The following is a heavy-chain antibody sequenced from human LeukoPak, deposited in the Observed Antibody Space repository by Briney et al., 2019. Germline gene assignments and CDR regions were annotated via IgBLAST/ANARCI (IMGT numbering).Heavy chain of an antibody. CDR1: GFTFSSYW. D-gene: IGHD2-2*01. CDR3: ARDGCTSTSCYVGVAMGV. CDR2: MYADETDT. V-gene: IGHV3-74*01. Sequence: GGSLRLSCAASGFTFSSYWMHWVRQAPGKGLVWVSRMYADETDTTSADSVKGRFTISRDNAKNTLYLQMNSLRVEGTAVYYCARDGCTSTSCYVGVAMGVWGKGTMVTVSS. J-gene: IGHJ6*03.